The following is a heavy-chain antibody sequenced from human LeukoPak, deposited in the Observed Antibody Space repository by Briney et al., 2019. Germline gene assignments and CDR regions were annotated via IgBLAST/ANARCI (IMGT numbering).Heavy chain of an antibody. D-gene: IGHD3-22*01. Sequence: PGGSLRLSCAASGFTFSSYGMHWVRQAPGKGLEWVAFIRYDGSNKYYADSVEGRFTISRDNSKNTLYLQMNSLRAEDTAVYYCAKGRGYSSGYDYWGQGTLVTVSS. J-gene: IGHJ4*02. CDR3: AKGRGYSSGYDY. CDR1: GFTFSSYG. CDR2: IRYDGSNK. V-gene: IGHV3-30*02.